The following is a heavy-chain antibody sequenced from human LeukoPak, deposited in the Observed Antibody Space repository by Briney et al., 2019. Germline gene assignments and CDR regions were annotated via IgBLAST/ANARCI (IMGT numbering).Heavy chain of an antibody. J-gene: IGHJ4*02. Sequence: GGSLRLSCTVSGFTVSSNSMSWVRQAPGKGLEWVSFIYSDNTHYSDSVKGRFTISRDNSKNTLYLQMNSLKTEDTAVYYCVTEYSGSFDHWGQGTLVTVSS. D-gene: IGHD1-26*01. CDR3: VTEYSGSFDH. CDR1: GFTVSSNS. V-gene: IGHV3-53*01. CDR2: IYSDNT.